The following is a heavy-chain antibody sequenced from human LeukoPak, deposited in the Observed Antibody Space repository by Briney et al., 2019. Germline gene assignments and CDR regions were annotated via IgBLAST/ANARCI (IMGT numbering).Heavy chain of an antibody. Sequence: GGSLRLSCAASGFTVSSNYVSWVRQAPGKGLEWVSVIYSGGSTYYADSVKGRFTISRDNSKNTLYLQMNSLRAEDTAVYYCARGSRSSGWFDYWGQGTLVTVSS. V-gene: IGHV3-53*01. CDR2: IYSGGST. J-gene: IGHJ4*02. CDR1: GFTVSSNY. CDR3: ARGSRSSGWFDY. D-gene: IGHD6-19*01.